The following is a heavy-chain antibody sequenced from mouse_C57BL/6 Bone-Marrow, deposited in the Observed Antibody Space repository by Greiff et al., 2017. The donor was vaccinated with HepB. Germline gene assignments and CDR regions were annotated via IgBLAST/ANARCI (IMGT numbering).Heavy chain of an antibody. CDR3: ARSRYSNYLYFDY. CDR2: IRNKANGYTT. D-gene: IGHD2-5*01. CDR1: GFTFTDYY. Sequence: EVQGVESGGGLVQPGGSLSLSCAASGFTFTDYYMSWVRQPPGKALEWLGFIRNKANGYTTEYSASVKGRFTISRDNSQSILYLQMNALRAEDSATYYCARSRYSNYLYFDYWGQGTTLTVSS. V-gene: IGHV7-3*01. J-gene: IGHJ2*01.